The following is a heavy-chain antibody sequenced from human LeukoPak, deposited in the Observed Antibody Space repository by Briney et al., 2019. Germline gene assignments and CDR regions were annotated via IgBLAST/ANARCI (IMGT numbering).Heavy chain of an antibody. V-gene: IGHV4-39*07. D-gene: IGHD6-13*01. CDR3: ARNPNRVAAAGQGY. Sequence: PSETLSLTCTVSGGSISSSSYYWGWIRQPPGKGLEWIGSIYYSGSTYYNPSLKSRVTISVDTSKNQFSLKLSSVTAADTAVYYCARNPNRVAAAGQGYWGQGTLVTVSS. J-gene: IGHJ4*02. CDR2: IYYSGST. CDR1: GGSISSSSYY.